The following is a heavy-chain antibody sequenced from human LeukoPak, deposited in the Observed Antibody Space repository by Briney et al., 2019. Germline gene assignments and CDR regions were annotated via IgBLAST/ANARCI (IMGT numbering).Heavy chain of an antibody. V-gene: IGHV4-61*01. J-gene: IGHJ6*03. D-gene: IGHD5-12*01. CDR3: AGGVARGYYYYYMDV. CDR1: GGSISSGSYY. CDR2: IYYSGST. Sequence: SETLSLTCTVSGGSISSGSYYWSWIRQPPGKGLEWIGYIYYSGSTNYNPSLKSRVTISVDTSKNQFSLKLSSVTAADTAVYYCAGGVARGYYYYYMDVWGKGTTVTVSS.